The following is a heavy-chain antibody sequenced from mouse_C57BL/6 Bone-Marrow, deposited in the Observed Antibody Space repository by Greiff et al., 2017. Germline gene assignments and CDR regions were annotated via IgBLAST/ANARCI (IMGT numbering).Heavy chain of an antibody. V-gene: IGHV5-17*01. J-gene: IGHJ1*03. CDR3: ERKGHYYGSSPYWYFDV. D-gene: IGHD1-1*01. CDR1: GFTFSDYG. CDR2: ISSGSSTI. Sequence: EVKVEESGGGLVKPGGSLKLSCAASGFTFSDYGMHWVRQAPEKGLEWVAYISSGSSTIYYAEPVQGRFTISRDNAKNTLFLEMTSWRSEDTAMYYCERKGHYYGSSPYWYFDVWGTGTTVTVSS.